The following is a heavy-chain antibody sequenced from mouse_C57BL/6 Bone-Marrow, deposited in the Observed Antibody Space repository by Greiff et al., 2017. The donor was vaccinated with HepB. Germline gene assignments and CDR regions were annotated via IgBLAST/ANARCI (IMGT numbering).Heavy chain of an antibody. J-gene: IGHJ1*03. CDR3: AREDYGSSSRYFDV. CDR2: INPGSGGT. CDR1: GYAFTNYL. Sequence: VQLQQSGAELVRPGTSVKVSCKASGYAFTNYLIEWVKQRPGQGLEWIGVINPGSGGTNYNEKFKGKATLTADKTSSTAYMQLSSLTSEDSAVYFCAREDYGSSSRYFDVWGTGTTVTVAS. D-gene: IGHD1-1*01. V-gene: IGHV1-54*01.